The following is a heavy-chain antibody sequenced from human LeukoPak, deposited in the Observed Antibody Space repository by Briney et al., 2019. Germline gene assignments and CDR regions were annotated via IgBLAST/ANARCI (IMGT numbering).Heavy chain of an antibody. CDR2: INPSGGST. Sequence: ASVKVSCKASGYTFTSYYMHWVRQAPGQGLEWMGIINPSGGSTSYAQKFQGRVTMTRDTSTSTVYMELSSLGSEDTAVYYCAREGSPKDSYGYGYYYYGMDVWGQGTTVTVSS. CDR1: GYTFTSYY. CDR3: AREGSPKDSYGYGYYYYGMDV. D-gene: IGHD5-18*01. J-gene: IGHJ6*02. V-gene: IGHV1-46*01.